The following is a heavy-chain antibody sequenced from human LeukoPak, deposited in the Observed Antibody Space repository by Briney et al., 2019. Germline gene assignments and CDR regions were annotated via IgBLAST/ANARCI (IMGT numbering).Heavy chain of an antibody. J-gene: IGHJ4*02. CDR1: GGTFSSYA. CDR2: IIPIFGTA. D-gene: IGHD3-22*01. V-gene: IGHV1-69*13. Sequence: SVKVSCKASGGTFSSYAISWVRQAPGQGLEWMGGIIPIFGTANYAQKFQGGVTITADESTSTAYMELSSLRSEDTAVYYCARDGEYYYDSSGIFPFYWGQGTLVTVSS. CDR3: ARDGEYYYDSSGIFPFY.